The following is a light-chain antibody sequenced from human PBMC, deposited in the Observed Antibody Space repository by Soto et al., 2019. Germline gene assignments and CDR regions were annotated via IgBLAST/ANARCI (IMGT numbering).Light chain of an antibody. Sequence: EIVLTQSPATLSLSPGERATLSCRASQSVSSYLAWYQQKPGQAPRLLIYDASNRATGIPARFSGSGSGTDFTLTISSLEPEDFAVYYRGTFGGGTKVEIK. CDR1: QSVSSY. V-gene: IGKV3-11*01. CDR3: GT. CDR2: DAS. J-gene: IGKJ4*01.